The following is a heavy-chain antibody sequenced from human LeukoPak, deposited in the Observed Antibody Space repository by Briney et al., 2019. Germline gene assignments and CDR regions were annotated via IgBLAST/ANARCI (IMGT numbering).Heavy chain of an antibody. Sequence: GASVKVSCKASGYTFTSYGIGWVRQAPGQGLEWMGWISAYNGNTNYAQKLQGRVTMTTDTSTSTAYMELRSLRSDDTAVYYCARDHYGDYSDYFDYWGQGTLVTVSS. V-gene: IGHV1-18*01. CDR1: GYTFTSYG. CDR2: ISAYNGNT. D-gene: IGHD4-17*01. CDR3: ARDHYGDYSDYFDY. J-gene: IGHJ4*02.